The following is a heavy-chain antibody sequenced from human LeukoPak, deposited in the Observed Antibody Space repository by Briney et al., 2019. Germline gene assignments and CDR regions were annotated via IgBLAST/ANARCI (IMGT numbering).Heavy chain of an antibody. CDR2: IYYSGSS. V-gene: IGHV4-59*08. Sequence: SETLSLTCTVSGGSISSYYWSWIRQHPGKGLEWIGYIYYSGSSYYNPSLRSRVSISLDMSKNQFSLKMSSVTAADTAVYYCVRVPTTVDNYYMDVWGKGTTVTVSS. D-gene: IGHD4-11*01. CDR3: VRVPTTVDNYYMDV. CDR1: GGSISSYY. J-gene: IGHJ6*03.